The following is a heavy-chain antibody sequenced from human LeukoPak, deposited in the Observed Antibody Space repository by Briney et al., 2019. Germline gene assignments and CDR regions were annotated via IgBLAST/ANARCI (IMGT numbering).Heavy chain of an antibody. J-gene: IGHJ3*02. CDR1: GFTFDDYG. CDR2: INWNGGST. CDR3: ARDSADIVVVVAAKGDAFDI. D-gene: IGHD2-15*01. V-gene: IGHV3-20*04. Sequence: RPGGSLRLSCAASGFTFDDYGMSWVRQAPGKGLEWVSGINWNGGSTGYADSVKGRFTISRDNAKNSLYLQMNSLRAEDTALYYRARDSADIVVVVAAKGDAFDIWGQGTMVTVSS.